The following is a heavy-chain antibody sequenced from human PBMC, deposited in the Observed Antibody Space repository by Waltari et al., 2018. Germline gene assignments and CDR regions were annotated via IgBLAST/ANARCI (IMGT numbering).Heavy chain of an antibody. CDR2: TSASSGSK. J-gene: IGHJ4*02. CDR1: GFAFSHFA. Sequence: EVQLLESGGGLVQRGGSLSLSCAVSGFAFSHFAMSWVRHTPGKGLEWVAGTSASSGSKYYADSVQGRFTISRDNSKKRVYLQMNSLRAEDTATYYCAKMRRNLPRDIIDNWGQGTQVIIAS. CDR3: AKMRRNLPRDIIDN. V-gene: IGHV3-23*01.